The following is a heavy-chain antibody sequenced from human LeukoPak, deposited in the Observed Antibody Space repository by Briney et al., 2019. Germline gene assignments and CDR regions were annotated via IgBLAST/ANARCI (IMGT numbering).Heavy chain of an antibody. J-gene: IGHJ3*02. Sequence: TGGSLRLSCAASGFTFSSYSMNWVRQAPGKGLEWATHISYDGGNKYYRESVKGRFTISRDNSKNMLYLQMNSLRPEDTAVYYCANWDGDKSAYDMWGQGTMVTVSS. CDR3: ANWDGDKSAYDM. D-gene: IGHD3-10*01. CDR2: ISYDGGNK. CDR1: GFTFSSYS. V-gene: IGHV3-30*18.